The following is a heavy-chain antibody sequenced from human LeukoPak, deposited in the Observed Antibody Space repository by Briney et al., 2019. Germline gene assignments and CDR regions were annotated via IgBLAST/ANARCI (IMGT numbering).Heavy chain of an antibody. Sequence: GGSLRLSCAASGFTFSSYGMHWVRQAPGKGLEWVAVISYDGSNKYYADSVKGRFTISRDNFKNTLYLQMNSLRAEDTAVYYCAKDHTGDYEYYFDYWGQGTLVTVSS. V-gene: IGHV3-30*18. D-gene: IGHD4-17*01. J-gene: IGHJ4*02. CDR3: AKDHTGDYEYYFDY. CDR2: ISYDGSNK. CDR1: GFTFSSYG.